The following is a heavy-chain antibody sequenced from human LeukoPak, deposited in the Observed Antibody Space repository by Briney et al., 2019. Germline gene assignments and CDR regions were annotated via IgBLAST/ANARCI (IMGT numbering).Heavy chain of an antibody. CDR1: GFTFNTYS. Sequence: GGSLRLSCAASGFTFNTYSMNWVRQAPGKGLEWVSSISSSSSYIYYADSVKGRFTISRDNAKNSLYLQMNSLRAEDTAVYYCARDDRPGIAAAGTDYFDYWGQGTLVTVSS. V-gene: IGHV3-21*01. CDR3: ARDDRPGIAAAGTDYFDY. J-gene: IGHJ4*02. CDR2: ISSSSSYI. D-gene: IGHD6-13*01.